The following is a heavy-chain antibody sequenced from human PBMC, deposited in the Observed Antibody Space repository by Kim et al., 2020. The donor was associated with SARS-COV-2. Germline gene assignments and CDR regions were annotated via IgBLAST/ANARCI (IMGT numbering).Heavy chain of an antibody. Sequence: TPSLKGRVAISVDTSKTQFSLKLSSVTAAETAVYYCARNYGYGSGSFYSYWGQGILVTVSS. J-gene: IGHJ4*02. D-gene: IGHD3-10*01. V-gene: IGHV4-4*09. CDR3: ARNYGYGSGSFYSY.